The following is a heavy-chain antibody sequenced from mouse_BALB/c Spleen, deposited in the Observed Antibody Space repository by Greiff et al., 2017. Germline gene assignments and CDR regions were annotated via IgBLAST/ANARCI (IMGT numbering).Heavy chain of an antibody. CDR3: TRSGENYSLFAY. D-gene: IGHD2-12*01. CDR2: IYPSDSYT. Sequence: QVQLQQPGAELVRPGASVKLSCKASGYTFTSYWITWVKQRPGQGLEWIGNIYPSDSYTNYNQKFKDNATLTVVKSSSTAYMQLSSPTSEDSAVYYCTRSGENYSLFAYWGQGTLVTVSA. CDR1: GYTFTSYW. J-gene: IGHJ3*01. V-gene: IGHV1-69*02.